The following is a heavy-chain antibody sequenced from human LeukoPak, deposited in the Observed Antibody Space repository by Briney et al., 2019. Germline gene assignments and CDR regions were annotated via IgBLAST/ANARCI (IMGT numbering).Heavy chain of an antibody. CDR1: GFTFSDYY. D-gene: IGHD3-22*01. CDR3: ARDPTSYYYDSSWDY. CDR2: ISSSGSTI. V-gene: IGHV3-11*04. Sequence: GGSLRLSCAASGFTFSDYYMSWIRQAPGKGLEWVSYISSSGSTIYYADSVKGRFTISRDNAKNSLYLQMNSLRAEDTAVYYCARDPTSYYYDSSWDYWGQGTLVTVSS. J-gene: IGHJ4*02.